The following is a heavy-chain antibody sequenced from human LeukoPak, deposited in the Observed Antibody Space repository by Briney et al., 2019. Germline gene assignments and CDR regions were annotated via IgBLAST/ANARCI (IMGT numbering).Heavy chain of an antibody. CDR3: AKATEWLVPNWFDP. Sequence: PGASLRLSCAASGFTFSSYAMSWVRQAPGKGLERVSAISGSGGSTYYADSVKGRFTISRDNSKNTLYLQMNSLRAEDTAVYYCAKATEWLVPNWFDPWGQGTLVTVSS. D-gene: IGHD6-19*01. J-gene: IGHJ5*02. CDR2: ISGSGGST. V-gene: IGHV3-23*01. CDR1: GFTFSSYA.